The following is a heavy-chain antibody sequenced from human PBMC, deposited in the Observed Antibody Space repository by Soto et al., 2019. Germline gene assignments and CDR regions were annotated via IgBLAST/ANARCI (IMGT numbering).Heavy chain of an antibody. CDR3: AKMLNYCSSTSCYWSAFDI. CDR2: ISWNSGSI. CDR1: GFTFDDYA. Sequence: GGSLRLSCAASGFTFDDYAMHWVRQAPGKGLEWVSGISWNSGSIGYADSVKGRFTISRDNAKNSLYLQMNSLRAEDTALYYCAKMLNYCSSTSCYWSAFDIWGQGTMVTVSS. D-gene: IGHD2-2*01. J-gene: IGHJ3*02. V-gene: IGHV3-9*01.